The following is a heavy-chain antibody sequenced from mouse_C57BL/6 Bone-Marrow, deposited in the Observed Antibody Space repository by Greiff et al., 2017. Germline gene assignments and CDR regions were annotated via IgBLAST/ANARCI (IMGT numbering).Heavy chain of an antibody. D-gene: IGHD5-5*01. CDR1: GFTFSSYA. Sequence: EVMLVESGEGLVKPGGSLKLSCAASGFTFSSYAMSWVRQTPEKRLEWVAYISSGGDYIYYADTVKGRFTISRDNARNTLYLQMSSLKSEDTAMYYCTRDPRVLPYYFDYWGQGTTLTVSS. CDR2: ISSGGDYI. V-gene: IGHV5-9-1*02. CDR3: TRDPRVLPYYFDY. J-gene: IGHJ2*01.